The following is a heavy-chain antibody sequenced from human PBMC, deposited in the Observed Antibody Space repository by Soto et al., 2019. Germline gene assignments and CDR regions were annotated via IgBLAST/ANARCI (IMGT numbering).Heavy chain of an antibody. CDR2: ITWNSGSI. CDR1: GFTFDDYA. D-gene: IGHD1-26*01. V-gene: IGHV3-9*01. Sequence: QPGGSLRLSCAASGFTFDDYAMHWVRQAPGKGLEWVSFITWNSGSIGYADSVKGRFTISRDNAKNSLYLQVNSLRAEDTALYYCAKSNSGTYGGLDYWGQGTLVTVSS. CDR3: AKSNSGTYGGLDY. J-gene: IGHJ4*02.